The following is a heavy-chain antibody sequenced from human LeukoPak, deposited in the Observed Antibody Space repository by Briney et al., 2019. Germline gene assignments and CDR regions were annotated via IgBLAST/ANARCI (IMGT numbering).Heavy chain of an antibody. Sequence: ASVKVSCKASGYTFTGYYMHWVRQDPGQGLEWMGRINPNSGGTNYAQKFQGRVTMTRDTSISTAYMELSRLRSDDTAVYYCARVTTSSGAALYCWGQGTLVTVSS. CDR3: ARVTTSSGAALYC. CDR2: INPNSGGT. V-gene: IGHV1-2*06. CDR1: GYTFTGYY. J-gene: IGHJ4*02. D-gene: IGHD6-6*01.